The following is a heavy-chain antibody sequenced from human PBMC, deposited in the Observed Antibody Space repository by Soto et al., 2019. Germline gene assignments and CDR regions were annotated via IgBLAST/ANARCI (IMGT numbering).Heavy chain of an antibody. Sequence: LSLTCTVSGGSISSGGYYWSWIRQHPGKGLEWIGYIYYSGSTYYNPSLKSRVTISVDTSKNQFSLKLSSVTAADTAVYYCARVPRPYYYGMDVWGQGTTVTVSS. CDR3: ARVPRPYYYGMDV. V-gene: IGHV4-31*03. CDR1: GGSISSGGYY. CDR2: IYYSGST. J-gene: IGHJ6*02.